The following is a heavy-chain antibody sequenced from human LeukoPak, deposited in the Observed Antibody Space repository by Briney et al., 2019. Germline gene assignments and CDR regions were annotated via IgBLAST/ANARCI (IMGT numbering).Heavy chain of an antibody. Sequence: GGSLRLSCAASGFTFSSYSMNWVRQAPGKGLEWVSFISSSSRYIYYADSVTGRFTISRDNAKNSLYLQMNSLRAEDTAVYYCARDLPPNEVVPAIFDYWGQGTLVTVSS. CDR2: ISSSSRYI. V-gene: IGHV3-21*01. J-gene: IGHJ4*02. CDR1: GFTFSSYS. D-gene: IGHD2-2*01. CDR3: ARDLPPNEVVPAIFDY.